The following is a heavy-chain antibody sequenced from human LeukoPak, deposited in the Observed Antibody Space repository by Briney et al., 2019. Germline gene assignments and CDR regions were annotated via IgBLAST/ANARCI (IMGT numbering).Heavy chain of an antibody. CDR3: ARHGGYQLLYLFDY. V-gene: IGHV4-34*01. Sequence: SETLSLTCAVYGGSFSGYYWSWIRQPPGKGLEWIGEINHSGSTNYNPSLKSRVTISVDTSKNQFSLKLSSVTAADTAVYYCARHGGYQLLYLFDYWGQGTPVTVSS. D-gene: IGHD2-2*02. CDR1: GGSFSGYY. J-gene: IGHJ4*02. CDR2: INHSGST.